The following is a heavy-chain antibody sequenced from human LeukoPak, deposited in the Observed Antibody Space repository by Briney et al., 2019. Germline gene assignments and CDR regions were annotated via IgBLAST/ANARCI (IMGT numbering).Heavy chain of an antibody. V-gene: IGHV4-59*08. J-gene: IGHJ3*02. Sequence: SETLSLTCTVSGGSISSYYWSWIRQPPGKGLEWIGYIYYSGGTNYNPSLKSRVTISVDTSKNQFSLKLSSVTAADTAVYYCARHTRLGYCSSTSCYSDAFDIWGQGTMVTVSS. CDR1: GGSISSYY. CDR2: IYYSGGT. D-gene: IGHD2-2*01. CDR3: ARHTRLGYCSSTSCYSDAFDI.